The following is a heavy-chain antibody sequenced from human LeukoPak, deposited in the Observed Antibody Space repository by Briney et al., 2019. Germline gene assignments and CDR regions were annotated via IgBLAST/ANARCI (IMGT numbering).Heavy chain of an antibody. CDR2: ISYDGTNK. CDR1: GFSFSNYG. J-gene: IGHJ4*02. Sequence: GGSLRLSCAASGFSFSNYGMHWVRQAPGKGLEWVTVISYDGTNKYYADSVVGRFTVSRDNSKNTLYLQMNSLRAEDTAVYYCAKDGGSPFDYWGQGTLVTVSS. V-gene: IGHV3-30*18. CDR3: AKDGGSPFDY. D-gene: IGHD1-26*01.